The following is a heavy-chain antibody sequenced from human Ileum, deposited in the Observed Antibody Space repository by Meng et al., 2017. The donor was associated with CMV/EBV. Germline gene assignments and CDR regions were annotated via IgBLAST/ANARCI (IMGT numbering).Heavy chain of an antibody. Sequence: CAASGFTFSGHWMHWGRQAPGKGLVWVSRINADESSINYAGSVKGRFTISRDNSKNTLYLQVSSLGTEYTAVYYCTRGVSAAYGLFDYWGQGALVTVSS. V-gene: IGHV3-74*01. CDR2: INADESSI. D-gene: IGHD4-17*01. J-gene: IGHJ4*02. CDR3: TRGVSAAYGLFDY. CDR1: GFTFSGHW.